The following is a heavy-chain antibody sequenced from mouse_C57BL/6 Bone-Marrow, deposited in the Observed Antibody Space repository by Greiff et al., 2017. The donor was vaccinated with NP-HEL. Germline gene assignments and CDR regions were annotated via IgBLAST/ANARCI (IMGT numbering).Heavy chain of an antibody. J-gene: IGHJ1*03. CDR1: GYSFTGYY. CDR2: INPSTGGT. V-gene: IGHV1-42*01. D-gene: IGHD6-1*01. CDR3: ASDLSWYFDV. Sequence: EVQLQQSGPELVKPGASVKISCKASGYSFTGYYMNWVKQSPEKSLEWIGEINPSTGGTTYNQKFKAKATLTVDKSSSTAYMQLKSLTSEDSAVYYCASDLSWYFDVWAQGPRSPSPQ.